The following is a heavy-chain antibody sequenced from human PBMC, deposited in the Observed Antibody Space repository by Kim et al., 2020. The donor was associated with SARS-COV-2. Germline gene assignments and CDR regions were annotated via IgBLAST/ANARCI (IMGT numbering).Heavy chain of an antibody. Sequence: DSVKGRFTISRDNPKKTLYLQMNSLRAEDTAVYYCANTPGGYYYYGMDVWGQGTTVIVSS. V-gene: IGHV3-23*01. D-gene: IGHD2-15*01. CDR3: ANTPGGYYYYGMDV. J-gene: IGHJ6*02.